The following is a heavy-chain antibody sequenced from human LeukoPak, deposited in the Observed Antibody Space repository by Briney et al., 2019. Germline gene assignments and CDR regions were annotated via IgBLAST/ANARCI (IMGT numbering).Heavy chain of an antibody. J-gene: IGHJ4*02. V-gene: IGHV3-30-3*02. CDR1: GFTFSSYA. Sequence: PGLSLRLSCAASGFTFSSYAIHWVRQAPGKGLEWVAVTSGDGSNKKYADSVKGRFTISRDNSKNTLYLQMDSLTGEDTAVYYCAKKGGTSGSTDYFDYWGQGTLVTVSS. CDR2: TSGDGSNK. D-gene: IGHD5-12*01. CDR3: AKKGGTSGSTDYFDY.